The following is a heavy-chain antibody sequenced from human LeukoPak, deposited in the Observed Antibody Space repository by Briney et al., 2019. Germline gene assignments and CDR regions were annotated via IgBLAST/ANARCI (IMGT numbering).Heavy chain of an antibody. CDR1: GGSISSYY. CDR2: IYYSGST. CDR3: ARFSSYSGALDY. V-gene: IGHV4-59*01. Sequence: SETLSLTCTVSGGSISSYYWSWIRQPPGKGLEWIGYIYYSGSTNYNPSLKSRVTISVDTSKNQFSLKLSSVTAADTAVYYCARFSSYSGALDYWGQGTLVTVSS. J-gene: IGHJ4*02. D-gene: IGHD3-22*01.